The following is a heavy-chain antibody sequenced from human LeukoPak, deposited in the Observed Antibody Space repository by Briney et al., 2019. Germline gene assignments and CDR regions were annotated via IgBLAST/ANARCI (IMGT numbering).Heavy chain of an antibody. CDR1: GYSFTNYW. CDR2: IYPGDSDT. Sequence: GESLKISWKGSGYSFTNYWIGWVRQMPGKGLEWMGIIYPGDSDTTYSPSFQGQVTISADKSISTAYLQWSSLKASDTAMCYCARRVHRVGSYSSHADHWGQGTLVTVSS. CDR3: ARRVHRVGSYSSHADH. D-gene: IGHD1-26*01. V-gene: IGHV5-51*01. J-gene: IGHJ1*01.